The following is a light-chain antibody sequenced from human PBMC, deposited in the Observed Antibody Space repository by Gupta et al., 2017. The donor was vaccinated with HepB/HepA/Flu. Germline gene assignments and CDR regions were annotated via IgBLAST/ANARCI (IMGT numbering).Light chain of an antibody. J-gene: IGLJ3*02. CDR2: DVS. CDR1: SSDVGGYNY. V-gene: IGLV2-14*01. CDR3: SSYTSSSTLA. Sequence: SALTQPASVSGSPGLSLTISLPGPSSDVGGYNYVAWYQQHPGKAPKLMIYDVSNRPSGVSNRFSGSKSGNTASLTISGLQAEDEADYYCSSYTSSSTLAFGGGTKLTVL.